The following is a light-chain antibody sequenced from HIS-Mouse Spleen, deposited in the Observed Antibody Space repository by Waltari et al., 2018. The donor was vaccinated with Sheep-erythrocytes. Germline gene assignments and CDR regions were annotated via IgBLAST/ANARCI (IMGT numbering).Light chain of an antibody. CDR1: QSVSSSY. Sequence: EIVLTQSPGTLSLSPGDRATLSCRASQSVSSSYLAWYQQKPGQAPRLLIYGASSRATGIPDRCSGSGSRTDFTLTISRLEPEDFAVYYCQQYGSSLWTFGQGTKVEIK. CDR2: GAS. CDR3: QQYGSSLWT. J-gene: IGKJ1*01. V-gene: IGKV3-20*01.